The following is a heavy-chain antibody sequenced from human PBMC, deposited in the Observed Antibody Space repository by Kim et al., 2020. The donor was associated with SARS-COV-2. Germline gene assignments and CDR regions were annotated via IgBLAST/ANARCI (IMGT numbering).Heavy chain of an antibody. D-gene: IGHD3-3*01. Sequence: SVKVSCKASGGTFSSYAISWVRQAPGQGLEWMGGIIPIFGTANYAQKFQGRVTITADESTSTAYMELSSLRSEDTAVYYCARTRVYYDFWGGFNWFDPWGQGTLVTVSS. V-gene: IGHV1-69*13. J-gene: IGHJ5*02. CDR1: GGTFSSYA. CDR3: ARTRVYYDFWGGFNWFDP. CDR2: IIPIFGTA.